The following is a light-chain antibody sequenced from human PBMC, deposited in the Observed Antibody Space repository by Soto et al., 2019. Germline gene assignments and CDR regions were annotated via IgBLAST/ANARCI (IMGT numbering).Light chain of an antibody. CDR3: QQYCSAPWT. V-gene: IGKV3-20*01. CDR2: GAS. J-gene: IGKJ1*01. CDR1: QSVGSSH. Sequence: GTLSLSPGERATLSCRASQSVGSSHLAWYQQKPGQAPRLLIYGASSRATGIPDRFSGSGSGTDFTLTISRLEPEDFAVYYCQQYCSAPWTFGQGTKVDIK.